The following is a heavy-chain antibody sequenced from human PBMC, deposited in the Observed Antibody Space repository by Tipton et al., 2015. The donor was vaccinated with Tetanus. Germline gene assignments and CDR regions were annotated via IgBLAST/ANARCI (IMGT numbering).Heavy chain of an antibody. J-gene: IGHJ4*02. D-gene: IGHD3-3*01. CDR3: ARANYNFPKKGPFDS. CDR2: VYYTGST. CDR1: GGSLRSGDYQ. V-gene: IGHV4-61*08. Sequence: TLSLTCSVSGGSLRSGDYQWNWIRQPPGKGLEWIGYVYYTGSTDYNPSLKSRVTISVDTSKNQISLKLTSVTAADTALYYCARANYNFPKKGPFDSWGQGTLVIVSS.